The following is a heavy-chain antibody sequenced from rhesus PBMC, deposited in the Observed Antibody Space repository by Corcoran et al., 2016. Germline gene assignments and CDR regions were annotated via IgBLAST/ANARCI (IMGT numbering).Heavy chain of an antibody. D-gene: IGHD4-35*01. V-gene: IGHV4-80*01. CDR2: INGNSGST. J-gene: IGHJ2*01. CDR1: GGSFSSYW. Sequence: QVQLQESGPGLVKPSEALSLTCAFSGGSFSSYWWSWSRQPPGKGLEWIGEINGNSGSTNYNPSLKIRVTSSKDASKNQFSRKLSSVTAADTAVYYCASNYGNYWYFDLWGPGTPITISS. CDR3: ASNYGNYWYFDL.